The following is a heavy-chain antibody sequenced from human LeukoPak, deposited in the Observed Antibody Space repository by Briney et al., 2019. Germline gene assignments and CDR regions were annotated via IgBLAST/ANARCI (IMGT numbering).Heavy chain of an antibody. D-gene: IGHD3-22*01. V-gene: IGHV4-4*07. CDR1: GGSISSYY. J-gene: IGHJ3*02. CDR2: FYVSGNS. CDR3: ARDRSGSSAYYSAVDI. Sequence: SETLSLTCTVSGGSISSYYWSWIRQPAGKGLEWIGHFYVSGNSNYNPSLQSRVNMSVDTSKNQFSLKLSSLTAADTAVYYCARDRSGSSAYYSAVDIWGRGTMVTVSS.